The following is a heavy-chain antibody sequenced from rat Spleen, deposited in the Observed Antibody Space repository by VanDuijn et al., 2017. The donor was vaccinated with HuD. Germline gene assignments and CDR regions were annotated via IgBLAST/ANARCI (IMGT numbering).Heavy chain of an antibody. CDR3: ARDPLLGAPFDY. CDR2: MWSGGST. CDR1: GFSLTGYH. Sequence: QVQLTESGPGLVQPSQTLSLTCTVSGFSLTGYHVSWVRQPPGKGLEWMGIMWSGGSTDYNSALKSRLSISRDTSKNQVFLKMNSLQTEDTATYYCARDPLLGAPFDYWGQGVMVTVSS. V-gene: IGHV2-43*01. J-gene: IGHJ2*01. D-gene: IGHD5-1*01.